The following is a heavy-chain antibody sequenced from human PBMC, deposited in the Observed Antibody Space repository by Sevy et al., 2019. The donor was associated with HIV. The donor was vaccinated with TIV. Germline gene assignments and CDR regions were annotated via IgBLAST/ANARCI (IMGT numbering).Heavy chain of an antibody. J-gene: IGHJ6*02. D-gene: IGHD3-10*02. Sequence: GGSLRLSCAASGFTFSYYGMHWVRQAPGKGLEWVAVISYDGNNKYYADSVKGRFTISRDNSKNTLYVQMNSLRVEDTAVYYCAREAIGGTHYNVHGMDVWGQRTTVTVSS. V-gene: IGHV3-30*03. CDR1: GFTFSYYG. CDR2: ISYDGNNK. CDR3: AREAIGGTHYNVHGMDV.